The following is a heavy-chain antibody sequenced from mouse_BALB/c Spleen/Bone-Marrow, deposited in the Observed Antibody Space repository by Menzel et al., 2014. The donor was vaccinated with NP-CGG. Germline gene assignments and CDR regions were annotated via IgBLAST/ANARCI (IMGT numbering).Heavy chain of an antibody. V-gene: IGHV2-6-7*01. CDR2: IRGGGTT. CDR3: VRLTTVVPLDS. CDR1: GFSLTAYG. J-gene: IGHJ2*01. Sequence: VQLVESGPVLVAPSPSLSITCTASGFSLTAYGVNWVRQPPGKGLEWLGMIRGGGTTDYNYALRSRLSISKDNSASKASSKMDTVQAGDIARYYGVRLTTVVPLDSWVQETTPTVSS. D-gene: IGHD1-1*01.